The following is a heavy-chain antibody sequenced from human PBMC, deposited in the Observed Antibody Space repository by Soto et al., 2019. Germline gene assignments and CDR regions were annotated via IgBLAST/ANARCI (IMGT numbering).Heavy chain of an antibody. J-gene: IGHJ4*02. CDR1: GGSISSGGYY. D-gene: IGHD6-13*01. V-gene: IGHV4-31*03. CDR2: IYYSGST. CDR3: ARDRVAAAGALDY. Sequence: SETLSLTCTVSGGSISSGGYYWSWIRQHPGKGLEWIGYIYYSGSTYYNPSLKSRVTISVDTSKNQFSLKLSSVTAADTAVYYCARDRVAAAGALDYWGQGTLVTVSS.